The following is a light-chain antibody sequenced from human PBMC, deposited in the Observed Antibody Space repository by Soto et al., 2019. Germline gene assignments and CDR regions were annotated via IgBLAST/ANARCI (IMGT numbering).Light chain of an antibody. Sequence: QSVLTQPPSASGTPGQRVAISCSGGSSDIGTNPVNWYLHLPGAAPKLLIYRDNQRPSGVPDRFSGSKSGTSASLTISGLQAEDEADYFCSAWDDNIYGPVFGGGTKFTVL. CDR1: SSDIGTNP. V-gene: IGLV1-44*01. CDR3: SAWDDNIYGPV. J-gene: IGLJ2*01. CDR2: RDN.